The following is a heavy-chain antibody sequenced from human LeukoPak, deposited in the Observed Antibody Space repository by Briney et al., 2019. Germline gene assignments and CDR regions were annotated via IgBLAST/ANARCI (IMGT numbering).Heavy chain of an antibody. CDR2: ISSSSSYI. D-gene: IGHD4-17*01. J-gene: IGHJ4*02. CDR3: ARVLTTVTRNFDY. V-gene: IGHV3-21*01. Sequence: GGSLRLSCAASGFTFGSYSMNWVRQAPGKGLEWVSSISSSSSYIYYADSVKGRFTISRDNAKNSLYLQMNSLRAEDTAVYYCARVLTTVTRNFDYWGQGTLVTVSS. CDR1: GFTFGSYS.